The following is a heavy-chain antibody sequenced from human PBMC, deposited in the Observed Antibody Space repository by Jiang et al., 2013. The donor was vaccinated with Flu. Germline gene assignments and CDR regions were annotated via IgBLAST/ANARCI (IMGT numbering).Heavy chain of an antibody. J-gene: IGHJ4*02. V-gene: IGHV4-59*01. CDR3: ARGTGSPWYYYDSSGYLYFDY. CDR2: IYYSGST. CDR1: GGSISSYY. Sequence: PGLVKPSETLSLTCTVSGGSISSYYWSWIRQPPGKGLEWIGYIYYSGSTNYNPSLKSRVTISVDTSKNQFSLKLSSVTAADTAVYYCARGTGSPWYYYDSSGYLYFDYWGQGTLVTVSS. D-gene: IGHD3-22*01.